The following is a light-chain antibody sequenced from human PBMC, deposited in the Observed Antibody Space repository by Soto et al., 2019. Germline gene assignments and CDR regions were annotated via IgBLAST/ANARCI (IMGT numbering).Light chain of an antibody. CDR1: TANIGAAYN. CDR2: GNN. CDR3: QFYDSSLSGYV. J-gene: IGLJ1*01. Sequence: QSVLTQPPSVSGAPGQRVTISCTRSTANIGAAYNVDWYQQLPGTAPKLLINGNNKRPPGVPARFSGSKSGTSASLAIAGLQAVDGGYCYCQFYDSSLSGYVFGTGTKVTVL. V-gene: IGLV1-40*01.